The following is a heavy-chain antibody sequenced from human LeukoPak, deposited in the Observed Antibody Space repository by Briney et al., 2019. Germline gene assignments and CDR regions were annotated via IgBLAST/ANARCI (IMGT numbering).Heavy chain of an antibody. CDR1: GFTFSSYG. CDR2: ISYDGSNK. Sequence: GRSLRLSCAASGFTFSSYGMHWVRQAPGKGLEWVAVISYDGSNKYYADSVKGRFTISRDNSKNTLYLQMNSLRAEDTAVYYCAKVIAPCIPLWLIDYWGQGTLVTVSP. CDR3: AKVIAPCIPLWLIDY. D-gene: IGHD5-18*01. V-gene: IGHV3-30*18. J-gene: IGHJ4*02.